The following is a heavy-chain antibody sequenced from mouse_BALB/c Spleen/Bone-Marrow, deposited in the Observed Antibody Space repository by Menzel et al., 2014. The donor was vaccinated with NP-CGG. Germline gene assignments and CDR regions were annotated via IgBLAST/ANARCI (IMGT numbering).Heavy chain of an antibody. D-gene: IGHD4-1*01. CDR1: GFTFTDYY. CDR3: ARLGRGYFDY. CDR2: IRNKANGYTT. J-gene: IGHJ2*01. Sequence: EVQLVESGGGLVQPGGSLRLSCPTSGFTFTDYYMNWVRQPPGKALEWLGFIRNKANGYTTEYSASVKGRFTISRDNSQSILYLQMNILRAEDSATYYCARLGRGYFDYWGQGTTLTVSS. V-gene: IGHV7-3*02.